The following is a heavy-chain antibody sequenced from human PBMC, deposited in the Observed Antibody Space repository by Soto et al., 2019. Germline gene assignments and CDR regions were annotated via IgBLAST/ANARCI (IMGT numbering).Heavy chain of an antibody. D-gene: IGHD3-3*01. CDR1: GFSVSNYW. V-gene: IGHV3-74*01. Sequence: PGGSLRLSCAASGFSVSNYWMNWVRQAPGKGLVWVSHIKSDGTTSYADSVEGRSTVSRDDAKNTFYLQMNGLRAEDTAVYYCAKDRGEEGLKFLEWFGGMDVWGHGTTVTVSS. CDR2: IKSDGTT. J-gene: IGHJ6*02. CDR3: AKDRGEEGLKFLEWFGGMDV.